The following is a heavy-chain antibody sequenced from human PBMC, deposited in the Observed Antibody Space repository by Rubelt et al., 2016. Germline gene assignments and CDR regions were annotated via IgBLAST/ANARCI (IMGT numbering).Heavy chain of an antibody. CDR1: GFIFSDYS. CDR2: IWYDGSNK. J-gene: IGHJ4*02. V-gene: IGHV3-33*08. D-gene: IGHD2-21*02. Sequence: QLVESGGGLVQPGGSLRLSCAASGFIFSDYSMNWVRQAPGKGLEWVALIWYDGSNKYYADSVKGRFTISRDNSKNTLYLQMNSLRAEYTAVYYCASGRDPFDYWGQGTLVTVSS. CDR3: ASGRDPFDY.